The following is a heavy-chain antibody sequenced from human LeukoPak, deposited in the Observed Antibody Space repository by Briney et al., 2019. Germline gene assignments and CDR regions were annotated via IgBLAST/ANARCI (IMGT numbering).Heavy chain of an antibody. Sequence: PGGSLRLSCAASGFTFSSYAMHWVRQAPGKGLEWVAVISYDGSNKYYADSVKGRFTISRDNSKNTLYLQMNSLRAEDTAVYYCAREEVPEPWFGELMGNWFDPWGQGTLVTVSS. CDR1: GFTFSSYA. CDR2: ISYDGSNK. J-gene: IGHJ5*02. V-gene: IGHV3-30-3*01. D-gene: IGHD3-10*01. CDR3: AREEVPEPWFGELMGNWFDP.